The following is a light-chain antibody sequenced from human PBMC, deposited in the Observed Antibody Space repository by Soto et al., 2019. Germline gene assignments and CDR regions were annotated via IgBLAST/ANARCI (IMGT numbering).Light chain of an antibody. V-gene: IGLV1-51*01. Sequence: QTVVTQPPSVSAAPGQKVTISCSGSSSNIGNNYVSWYQQLPGTAPKLLIYDSNKRPSGIPDRFSGSKSGTSATLGITGLQTGDEADYYCGTWDSSLSAVVFGGGTKLT. CDR1: SSNIGNNY. J-gene: IGLJ2*01. CDR3: GTWDSSLSAVV. CDR2: DSN.